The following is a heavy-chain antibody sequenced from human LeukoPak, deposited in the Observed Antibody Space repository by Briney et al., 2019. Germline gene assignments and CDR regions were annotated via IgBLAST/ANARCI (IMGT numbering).Heavy chain of an antibody. J-gene: IGHJ6*02. Sequence: GASVKVSCKASGGTFSSYAISWVRQAPGQGLEWMGGIIPIFGTANYAQKFQGRVTMTRNTSISTAYMELSSLRSEDTAVYYCARGPSYYDSSGPYYYYGMDVWGQGTTVTVSS. CDR1: GGTFSSYA. V-gene: IGHV1-69*05. CDR2: IIPIFGTA. D-gene: IGHD3-22*01. CDR3: ARGPSYYDSSGPYYYYGMDV.